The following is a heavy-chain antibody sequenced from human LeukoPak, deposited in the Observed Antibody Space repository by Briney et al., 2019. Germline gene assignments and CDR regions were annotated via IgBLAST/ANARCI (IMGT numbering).Heavy chain of an antibody. J-gene: IGHJ4*02. D-gene: IGHD1-26*01. CDR3: ARDYSGSYYRNTFDY. V-gene: IGHV1-24*01. Sequence: AASVKVSCKVSGYTLTELSMHWVRQAPGKGLEWMGGFDPEDGETIYAQKFQGRVTMTTDTSTSTAYMELRSLRSDDTAVYYCARDYSGSYYRNTFDYWGQGTLVTVSS. CDR1: GYTLTELS. CDR2: FDPEDGET.